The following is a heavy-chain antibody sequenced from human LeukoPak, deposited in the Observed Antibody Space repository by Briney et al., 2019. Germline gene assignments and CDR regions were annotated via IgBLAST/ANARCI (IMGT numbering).Heavy chain of an antibody. Sequence: GGSLRLSCAASGFSFSSYGMYWVSQAPGKGLEWVALIYNDGGLPNYLDSVRGRFTISRDNSKNTLYLQMDSLRVEDTAVYYCAQGHYVGNSEFLDNWGQGSLVIVSS. CDR2: IYNDGGLP. J-gene: IGHJ4*02. CDR3: AQGHYVGNSEFLDN. V-gene: IGHV3-33*07. D-gene: IGHD4-23*01. CDR1: GFSFSSYG.